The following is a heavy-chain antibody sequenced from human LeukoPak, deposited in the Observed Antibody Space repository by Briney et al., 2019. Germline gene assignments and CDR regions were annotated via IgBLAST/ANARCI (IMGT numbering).Heavy chain of an antibody. CDR2: IYYSGSN. Sequence: SETLSLTWTVSGGSISNYYSSWIRQPPEKGLEWIGYIYYSGSNNYNPSLKSRLTISVDTSKNQFSLKLSSVTAADTAVYYCARSYGDYITGAYAFDVWGQGTMVTVSS. D-gene: IGHD4-17*01. J-gene: IGHJ3*01. CDR3: ARSYGDYITGAYAFDV. CDR1: GGSISNYY. V-gene: IGHV4-59*08.